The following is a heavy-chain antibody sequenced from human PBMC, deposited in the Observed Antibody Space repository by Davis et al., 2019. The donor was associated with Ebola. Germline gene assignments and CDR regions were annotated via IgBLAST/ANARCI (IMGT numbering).Heavy chain of an antibody. CDR1: GGSISSSNW. CDR3: ARKNDYGDERFDP. CDR2: IYHSGST. J-gene: IGHJ5*02. D-gene: IGHD4-17*01. Sequence: PSETLSLTCAVSGGSISSSNWWSWVRQPPGKGLEWIGEIYHSGSTNYNPSLKSRVTISVDKSKNQFSLKLSSVTAADTAVYYCARKNDYGDERFDPWGQGTLVTVSS. V-gene: IGHV4-4*02.